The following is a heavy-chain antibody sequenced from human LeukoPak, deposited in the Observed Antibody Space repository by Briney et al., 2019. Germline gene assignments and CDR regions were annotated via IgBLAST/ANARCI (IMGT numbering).Heavy chain of an antibody. Sequence: GGSLRLSCAASGFTFSSYDMNWVRQAPGKGLEWVSIISTSGGSTHYADSVKGRFTISRDNSKNTLYLQMNSLRAEDTAVYYCACLWYSGSRDYWGQGTLVTVSS. CDR2: ISTSGGST. D-gene: IGHD1-26*01. CDR3: ACLWYSGSRDY. CDR1: GFTFSSYD. J-gene: IGHJ4*02. V-gene: IGHV3-23*01.